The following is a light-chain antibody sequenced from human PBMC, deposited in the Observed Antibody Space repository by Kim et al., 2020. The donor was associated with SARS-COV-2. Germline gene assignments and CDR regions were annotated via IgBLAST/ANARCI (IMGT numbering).Light chain of an antibody. CDR3: NSRDSSGNLV. V-gene: IGLV3-19*01. Sequence: SSELTQDPAVSVALGQTVRITCQGDSLRIYYASWYQQKPGQAPVLVIYGKNNRPSGIPDRFSGSSSGNTASLTITGAQAEDEADYYCNSRDSSGNLVFGG. J-gene: IGLJ2*01. CDR1: SLRIYY. CDR2: GKN.